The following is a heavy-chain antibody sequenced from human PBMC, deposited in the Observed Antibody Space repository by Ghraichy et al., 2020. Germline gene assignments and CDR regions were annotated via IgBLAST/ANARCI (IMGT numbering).Heavy chain of an antibody. CDR1: GFTFSSYG. J-gene: IGHJ6*02. Sequence: GSLNISCAASGFTFSSYGMSWVRQAPGKGLEWVSVISGSGGSTYYADSVKGRFTISRDNSKNTLYLQTNSLRAEDTAVYYCAKERNSSSSSNYGMDVWGQGTTVTVSS. D-gene: IGHD6-6*01. V-gene: IGHV3-23*01. CDR3: AKERNSSSSSNYGMDV. CDR2: ISGSGGST.